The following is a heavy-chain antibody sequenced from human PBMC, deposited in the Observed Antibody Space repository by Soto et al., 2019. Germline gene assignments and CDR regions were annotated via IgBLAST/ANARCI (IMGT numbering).Heavy chain of an antibody. CDR2: IWYDGSNK. J-gene: IGHJ4*02. CDR1: GFTFSSYG. V-gene: IGHV3-33*01. CDR3: ATPRKGSGLFDY. Sequence: GGSLRLSCAASGFTFSSYGMHWVRQAPGKGLEWVAVIWYDGSNKYYADSVKGRFTISRDNSKNTPYLQMNSLRAEDTAVYYCATPRKGSGLFDYWGQGTLVTVSS. D-gene: IGHD2-15*01.